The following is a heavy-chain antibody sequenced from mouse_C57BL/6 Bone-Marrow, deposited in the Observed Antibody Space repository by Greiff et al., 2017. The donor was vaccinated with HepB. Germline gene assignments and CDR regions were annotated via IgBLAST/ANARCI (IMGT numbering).Heavy chain of an antibody. V-gene: IGHV1-26*01. D-gene: IGHD1-1*01. Sequence: EVQLQQSGPELVKPGASVKISCKASGYTFTDYYMNWVKQSHGKSLEWIGDINPNNGGTSYNQKFKGKATLTVDKSSSTAYMELRSLTSEDSAVYYCARPNYYGSSYFDYWGQGTTLTVSS. CDR2: INPNNGGT. CDR3: ARPNYYGSSYFDY. J-gene: IGHJ2*01. CDR1: GYTFTDYY.